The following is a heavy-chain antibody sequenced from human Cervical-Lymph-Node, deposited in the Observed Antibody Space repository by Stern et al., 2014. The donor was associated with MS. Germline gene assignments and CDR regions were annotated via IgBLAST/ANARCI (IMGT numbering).Heavy chain of an antibody. CDR2: IYPGDSDT. V-gene: IGHV5-51*01. Sequence: EVQLVESGAEVKKPGESLKISCQGSGYSFSTYWIGWVRQMPGKGLEWMGIIYPGDSDTRYSPSFQGQVTMSADKSISTAYLQWSGLRVSDTATYYCARQRYFDYWGQGTLVTVSS. CDR1: GYSFSTYW. CDR3: ARQRYFDY. J-gene: IGHJ4*02.